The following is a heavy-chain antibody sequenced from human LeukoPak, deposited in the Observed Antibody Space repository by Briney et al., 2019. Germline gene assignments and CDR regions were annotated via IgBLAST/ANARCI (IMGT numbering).Heavy chain of an antibody. CDR2: IYTSGST. V-gene: IGHV4-4*07. D-gene: IGHD3-22*01. Sequence: SETLSLTCTVSGGSISSYYWSWIRQPAGKGLEWIGRIYTSGSTNYNPSLKSRVTMSVDTSKNQFSLKLSSVTAADTAVYYCARDGYYYDSSGYTIATYYYYMDVWGKGTTVTVSS. CDR3: ARDGYYYDSSGYTIATYYYYMDV. J-gene: IGHJ6*03. CDR1: GGSISSYY.